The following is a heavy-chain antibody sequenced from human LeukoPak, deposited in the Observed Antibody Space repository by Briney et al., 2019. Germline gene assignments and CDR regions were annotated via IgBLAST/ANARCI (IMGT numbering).Heavy chain of an antibody. J-gene: IGHJ4*02. Sequence: KPSETLSLACAVYSGSFSSYQWNWIRQPPGKGLEWIGEISHRGTTNYNPSLKRRVTMSVDTSKNQFSLRLSSVPAADTAVYYCARGAESSSWSLDYWGQGTLVTVSS. V-gene: IGHV4-34*01. CDR2: ISHRGTT. D-gene: IGHD6-13*01. CDR1: SGSFSSYQ. CDR3: ARGAESSSWSLDY.